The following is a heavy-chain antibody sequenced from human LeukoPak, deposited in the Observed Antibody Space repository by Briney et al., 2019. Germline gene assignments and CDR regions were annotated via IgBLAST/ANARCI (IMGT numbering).Heavy chain of an antibody. J-gene: IGHJ4*02. Sequence: GRSLRLSCAASGFTFSSYAMHWVRQAPGKGLEWVAVISYDGSNKYYADSVKGRFTISRDNSKNTLYPQMNSLRAEDTAVYYCARDSAYYDILTGYPYWGQGTLVTVSS. CDR1: GFTFSSYA. V-gene: IGHV3-30*04. CDR3: ARDSAYYDILTGYPY. CDR2: ISYDGSNK. D-gene: IGHD3-9*01.